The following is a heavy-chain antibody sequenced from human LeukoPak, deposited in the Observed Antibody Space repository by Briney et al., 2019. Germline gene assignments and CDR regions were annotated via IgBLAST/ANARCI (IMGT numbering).Heavy chain of an antibody. CDR1: GGSISSSNW. Sequence: PSETLSLTCAVSGGSISSSNWWSWVRQPPGKGLEWIGEIYHSGSTNYNPSLKSRVTISIDKSKNQFSLKLSSVTAADTAVYYCARVREMATILFDYWGQGTLVTVSS. V-gene: IGHV4-4*02. J-gene: IGHJ4*02. D-gene: IGHD5-24*01. CDR3: ARVREMATILFDY. CDR2: IYHSGST.